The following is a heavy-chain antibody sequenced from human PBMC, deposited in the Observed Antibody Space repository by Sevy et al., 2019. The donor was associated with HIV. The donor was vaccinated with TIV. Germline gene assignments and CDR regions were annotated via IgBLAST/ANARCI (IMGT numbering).Heavy chain of an antibody. CDR3: ASHYYDSTGYYYPLDY. J-gene: IGHJ4*02. Sequence: GGSLRLSCTASGFTFSNYAMYWVRQAPGKGLEWVAVISYDGNNKDYADSGKGRFTISSDNSKNTLYLQMNSLRADDTAVYYCASHYYDSTGYYYPLDYWGQGTLVTVSS. CDR2: ISYDGNNK. D-gene: IGHD3-22*01. V-gene: IGHV3-30*04. CDR1: GFTFSNYA.